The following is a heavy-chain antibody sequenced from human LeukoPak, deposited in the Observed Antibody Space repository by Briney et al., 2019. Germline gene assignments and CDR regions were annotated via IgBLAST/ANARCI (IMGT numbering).Heavy chain of an antibody. V-gene: IGHV3-30-3*01. J-gene: IGHJ5*02. CDR2: ISYDGSNK. D-gene: IGHD4-11*01. CDR1: GFTFSSYA. Sequence: TGGSLRLSCAASGFTFSSYAMHWVRQAPGKGLEWVAVISYDGSNKYYADSVKGRFTISRDNSKNTLYLQMNSLRAEDTAVYYCARDPYSNYVTGGCFDPWGQGTLVTVSS. CDR3: ARDPYSNYVTGGCFDP.